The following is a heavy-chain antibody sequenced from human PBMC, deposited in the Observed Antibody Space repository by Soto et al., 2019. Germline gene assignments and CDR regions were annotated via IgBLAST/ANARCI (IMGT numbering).Heavy chain of an antibody. V-gene: IGHV3-23*01. CDR2: ISGSGGST. J-gene: IGHJ3*02. CDR1: GFTFSSYA. D-gene: IGHD6-19*01. Sequence: EVQLLESGGGLVQPGGSLRLSCAASGFTFSSYAMSWVRQAPGKGLEWVSAISGSGGSTYYADSVKGRFTISRDNSKNSLYLQMNSLRAEDTAVYYCARDVYSSGWWGRDACAIGGQGIMVTVSS. CDR3: ARDVYSSGWWGRDACAI.